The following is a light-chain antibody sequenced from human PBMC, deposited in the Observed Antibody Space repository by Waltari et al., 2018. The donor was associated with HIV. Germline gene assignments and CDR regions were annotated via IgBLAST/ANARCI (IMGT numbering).Light chain of an antibody. CDR1: QSVSSSY. CDR2: GAS. V-gene: IGKV3-20*01. CDR3: QQYGSSPFT. J-gene: IGKJ3*01. Sequence: EIVLTQSPGTLSLSPGERATLSCRASQSVSSSYLAWYQQNPGQAPRLLIYGASSRATGIPDRFSVSGSGTDFTLTISRLEPEDFAVYYCQQYGSSPFTFGPGTKVDIK.